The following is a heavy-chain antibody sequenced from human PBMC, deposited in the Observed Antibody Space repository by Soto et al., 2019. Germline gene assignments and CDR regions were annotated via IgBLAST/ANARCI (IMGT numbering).Heavy chain of an antibody. Sequence: SGPTLVNPTQTLTLTCTFSGFSLSTSGVGVGWIRQPPGKALEWLALIYWNDDKRYSPSLKSRLTITKDTSKNQVVLTMTNMDPVDTATYYCAHRGRSTLYSSSWYYFDYWGQGTLVTVSS. V-gene: IGHV2-5*01. CDR2: IYWNDDK. D-gene: IGHD6-13*01. J-gene: IGHJ4*02. CDR3: AHRGRSTLYSSSWYYFDY. CDR1: GFSLSTSGVG.